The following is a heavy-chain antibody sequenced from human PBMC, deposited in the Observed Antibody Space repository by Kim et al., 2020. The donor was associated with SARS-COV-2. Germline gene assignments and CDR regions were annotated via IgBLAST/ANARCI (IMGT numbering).Heavy chain of an antibody. Sequence: ASVKVSCKASGYTFTSFYIHWVRQAPGQGLEWMGIINPSGGSTNYAQKFQGRVTMTRDTSTSTVYMELRSLISDDTAVYYCARAGVPAANVGWFDPWGQGTLVTVSS. CDR2: INPSGGST. D-gene: IGHD2-2*01. V-gene: IGHV1-46*01. CDR3: ARAGVPAANVGWFDP. CDR1: GYTFTSFY. J-gene: IGHJ5*02.